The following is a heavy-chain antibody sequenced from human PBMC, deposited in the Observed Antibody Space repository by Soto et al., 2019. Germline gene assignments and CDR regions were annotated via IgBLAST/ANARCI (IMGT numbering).Heavy chain of an antibody. D-gene: IGHD6-13*01. J-gene: IGHJ6*02. V-gene: IGHV3-30*18. CDR2: ISYDGSNK. CDR3: AKAHRTHSSSWYQDYYYGMDV. CDR1: GFTFSSYG. Sequence: LRLSFAASGFTFSSYGMHWVRQAPGKGLEWVAVISYDGSNKYYADSVKGRFTISRDNSKNTLYLQMNSLRAEDTAVYYCAKAHRTHSSSWYQDYYYGMDVWGQGTTVTVSS.